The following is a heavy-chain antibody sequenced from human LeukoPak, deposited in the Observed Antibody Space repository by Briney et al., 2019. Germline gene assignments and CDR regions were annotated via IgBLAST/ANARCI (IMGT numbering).Heavy chain of an antibody. V-gene: IGHV4-4*09. CDR3: VGPGQSNWGVYFNY. CDR2: IHTSGST. CDR1: GGSSSSYY. D-gene: IGHD3-16*01. Sequence: SATLSLTCTVSGGSSSSYYWTWMRQPPGKGLEWMGYIHTSGSTHYNPSLKSRVTMSVDTSNNQSSLRLSSVTAADTAVYYCVGPGQSNWGVYFNYWGQGTVVTVSS. J-gene: IGHJ4*02.